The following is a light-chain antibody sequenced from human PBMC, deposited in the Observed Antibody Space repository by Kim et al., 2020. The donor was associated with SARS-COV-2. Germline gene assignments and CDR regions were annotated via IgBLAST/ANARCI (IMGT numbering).Light chain of an antibody. V-gene: IGLV1-44*01. CDR2: SND. Sequence: QSVLTQLPSASGAPGQRVTISCSGIRSNIGSYTVNWYQQLPGTAPKLLIYSNDQRPSGVPDRFSGSKSGTSASLAISGLQSEDEADYYCASWDDSLTGPSYVFGTGTKVTVL. CDR1: RSNIGSYT. CDR3: ASWDDSLTGPSYV. J-gene: IGLJ1*01.